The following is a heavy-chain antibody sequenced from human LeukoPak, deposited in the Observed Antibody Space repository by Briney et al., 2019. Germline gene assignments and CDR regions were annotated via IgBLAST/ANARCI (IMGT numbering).Heavy chain of an antibody. CDR1: EFTFNSYA. J-gene: IGHJ4*02. V-gene: IGHV3-30-3*01. D-gene: IGHD6-13*01. CDR3: ARDPTPRIAAAVLDY. Sequence: GGSLRLSCAASEFTFNSYAMHWVRQAPGKGLEWVAVISYDGSNKYYADSVKGRFTISRDNSKNTLYLQMNSLRAEDTAVYYCARDPTPRIAAAVLDYWGQGTLVTVSS. CDR2: ISYDGSNK.